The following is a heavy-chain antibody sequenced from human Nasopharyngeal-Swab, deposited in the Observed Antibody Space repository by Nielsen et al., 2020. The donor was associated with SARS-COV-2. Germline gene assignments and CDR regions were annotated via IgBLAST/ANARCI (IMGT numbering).Heavy chain of an antibody. J-gene: IGHJ4*02. V-gene: IGHV3-20*03. D-gene: IGHD2-2*03. Sequence: PGKGLEWVSGINWNGGMTSYAHSVKGRFTISRDNAKNSLYLQMNTLTADDTALYYCARARNGSLDFWGQGTLVTVSS. CDR2: INWNGGMT. CDR3: ARARNGSLDF.